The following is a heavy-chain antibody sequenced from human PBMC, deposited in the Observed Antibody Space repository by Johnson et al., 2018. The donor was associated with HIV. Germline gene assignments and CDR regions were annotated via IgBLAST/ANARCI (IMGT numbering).Heavy chain of an antibody. D-gene: IGHD4-23*01. J-gene: IGHJ3*02. Sequence: VQLVESGGGLVQPGRSLRLSCAASGFTFDDYAMHWVRQAPGKGLEWVSGLIWNSGSIGYADSVKGRFTISRDNAKNSLYLQMNSLRAEDTALYYCAKARGGNYDAFDIWGQGTMVTVSS. CDR1: GFTFDDYA. CDR2: LIWNSGSI. V-gene: IGHV3-9*01. CDR3: AKARGGNYDAFDI.